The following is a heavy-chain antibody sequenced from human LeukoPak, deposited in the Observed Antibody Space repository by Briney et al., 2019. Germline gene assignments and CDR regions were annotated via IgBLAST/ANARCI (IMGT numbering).Heavy chain of an antibody. CDR1: GFTVSSNY. CDR2: ISSSSSYI. D-gene: IGHD6-19*01. V-gene: IGHV3-21*01. Sequence: GGSLRLSCAASGFTVSSNYMNWVRQAPGKGLEWVSSISSSSSYIYCADSVKGRFTISRDNAKNSLYLQMNSLRAEDTAVYYCARDIAVAGIRGDYWGQGTLVTVSS. J-gene: IGHJ4*02. CDR3: ARDIAVAGIRGDY.